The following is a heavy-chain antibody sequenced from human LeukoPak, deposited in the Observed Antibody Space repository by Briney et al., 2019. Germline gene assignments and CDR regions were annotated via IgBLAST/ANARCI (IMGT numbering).Heavy chain of an antibody. V-gene: IGHV3-7*03. J-gene: IGHJ4*02. CDR3: ARDQYDTWSRRGNFDS. D-gene: IGHD3-3*01. Sequence: GGSLRLSCAASGFSFSSYGMSWVRQAPGKGLEWVANIKLDGSEKNYVDSVKGRFTISRDNTKNSLYLQMNSLRAEDTAVFYCARDQYDTWSRRGNFDSWGQGTLVIVSS. CDR1: GFSFSSYG. CDR2: IKLDGSEK.